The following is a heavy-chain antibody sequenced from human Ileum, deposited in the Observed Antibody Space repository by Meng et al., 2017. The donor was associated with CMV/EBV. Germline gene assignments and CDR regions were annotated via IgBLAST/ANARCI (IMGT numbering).Heavy chain of an antibody. CDR1: GFSFTDTW. V-gene: IGHV3-74*01. CDR3: ATAGNYRLDH. J-gene: IGHJ4*02. CDR2: INPDGGTI. Sequence: VHLVDSGGGLVQPGGSLRLSCAASGFSFTDTWMHWVRQTPGKGLVWVSRINPDGGTINYADSVKGRFTISRDNAKNTLYLQMNNLRDEDTAVYYCATAGNYRLDHWGQGTLVTVSS. D-gene: IGHD1-7*01.